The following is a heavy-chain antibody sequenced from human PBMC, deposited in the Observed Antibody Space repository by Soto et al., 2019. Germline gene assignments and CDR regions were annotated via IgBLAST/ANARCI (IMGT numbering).Heavy chain of an antibody. CDR1: GYSFTSYD. V-gene: IGHV1-8*01. Sequence: QVQLEQSGAEVKKPGASVKISCKTSGYSFTSYDINWVRQAPGKGLEWMGWMDPTSGKTEFAEKFQGRVTMTRSTSISTAYMELSSLRSEDTALYYCARAPFRGFRHLTGGDVDDFWGQGTLVTVSS. CDR2: MDPTSGKT. CDR3: ARAPFRGFRHLTGGDVDDF. D-gene: IGHD7-27*01. J-gene: IGHJ4*02.